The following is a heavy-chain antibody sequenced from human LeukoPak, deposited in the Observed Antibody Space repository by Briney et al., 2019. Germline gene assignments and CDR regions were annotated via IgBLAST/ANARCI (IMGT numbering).Heavy chain of an antibody. J-gene: IGHJ4*02. V-gene: IGHV4-39*07. Sequence: SETLSLTCTVSGGSISGSSYYWGWIRQPPGKGLEWIGSIYYSGRTYYNPSLKSRVTISVDRSKNQFSLKLSSVTAADTAVYYCARARGQWLVRAFDYWGQGTLVTVSS. CDR3: ARARGQWLVRAFDY. CDR1: GGSISGSSYY. CDR2: IYYSGRT. D-gene: IGHD6-19*01.